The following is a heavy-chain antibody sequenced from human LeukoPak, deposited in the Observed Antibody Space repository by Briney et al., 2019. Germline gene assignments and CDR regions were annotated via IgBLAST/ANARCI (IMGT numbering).Heavy chain of an antibody. V-gene: IGHV3-21*01. CDR1: GFTFSSYS. Sequence: GGSLRLSCAASGFTFSSYSMNWVRQAPGKGLEWVSSISSSSSYIYYADSVKGRFTISRDNAKNSLYLRMNSLRAEDTAVYYCAREPDGLATKRPFDYWGQGTLVTVSS. CDR2: ISSSSSYI. CDR3: AREPDGLATKRPFDY. D-gene: IGHD5-12*01. J-gene: IGHJ4*02.